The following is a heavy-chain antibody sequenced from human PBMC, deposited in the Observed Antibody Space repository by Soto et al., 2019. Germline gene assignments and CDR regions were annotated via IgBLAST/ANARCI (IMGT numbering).Heavy chain of an antibody. D-gene: IGHD3-3*01. J-gene: IGHJ4*02. CDR1: GGTFSSYA. V-gene: IGHV1-69*13. CDR3: ARDRRVSGNSRAGFDY. CDR2: IIPIFGTA. Sequence: SVTVSCKASGGTFSSYAISWVRQAPGQGLEWMGGIIPIFGTANYAQKFQGRVTITADESTSTAYMELSSLRSEDTAVYYCARDRRVSGNSRAGFDYWGQGTLVTVSS.